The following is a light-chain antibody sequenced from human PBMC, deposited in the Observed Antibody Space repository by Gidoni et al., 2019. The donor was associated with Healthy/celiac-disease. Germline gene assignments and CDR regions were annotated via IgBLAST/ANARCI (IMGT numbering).Light chain of an antibody. CDR3: QPRSNWPQA. Sequence: IVLTQSPATLSLSPGERATLTCRASQSVSSYLAWYQQKPVQAPRLLIYDASNRATGIPARFSGSGSGTDFTLTISSLAPEDFAVYYCQPRSNWPQAFGQGTKLEIK. CDR2: DAS. V-gene: IGKV3-11*01. J-gene: IGKJ2*01. CDR1: QSVSSY.